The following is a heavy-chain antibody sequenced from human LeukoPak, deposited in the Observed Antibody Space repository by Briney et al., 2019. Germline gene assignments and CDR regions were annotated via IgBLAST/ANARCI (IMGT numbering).Heavy chain of an antibody. V-gene: IGHV3-23*01. CDR2: ITSSGAAT. Sequence: GGSLRLSCAASGFTFSSYAMSWVRQAPGKGLEWVSAITSSGAATYYADSVKGRFTISRDNSDNTLYLQMNSLRAEDTAVYYCAKDRPNYYGSNGHYYKLNGDCWGQGTLVTVSS. CDR3: AKDRPNYYGSNGHYYKLNGDC. D-gene: IGHD3-22*01. CDR1: GFTFSSYA. J-gene: IGHJ4*02.